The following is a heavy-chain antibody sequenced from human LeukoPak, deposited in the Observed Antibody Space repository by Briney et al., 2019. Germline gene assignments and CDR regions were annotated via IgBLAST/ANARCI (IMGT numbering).Heavy chain of an antibody. D-gene: IGHD1-26*01. Sequence: PGGNLRLSCAASGFTFSNYGMSWVRQAPGKGLEWVSAISGSGDSTYYADSVKGRFTSSRDNSKNTLYLQMNSLRAEDTAVYYCARDPYSGTYGDTYYYYMDVWGKGTTVTISS. V-gene: IGHV3-23*01. CDR2: ISGSGDST. CDR3: ARDPYSGTYGDTYYYYMDV. J-gene: IGHJ6*03. CDR1: GFTFSNYG.